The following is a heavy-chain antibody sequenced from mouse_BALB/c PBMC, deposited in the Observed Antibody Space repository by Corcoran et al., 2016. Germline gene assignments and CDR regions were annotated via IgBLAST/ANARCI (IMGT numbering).Heavy chain of an antibody. CDR1: GYTFTDYT. J-gene: IGHJ2*01. Sequence: EVQLQQSGPVLVKPGASVKISCKTSGYTFTDYTMHWVKQSHGKSLEWIGGINPNNGGTSYNQKFKGKATLTVDTSSSTAYMELRSLTSEDSAVYDCALFITSVGLDYWGQGTTLTVSS. CDR2: INPNNGGT. CDR3: ALFITSVGLDY. V-gene: IGHV1-18*01. D-gene: IGHD1-1*01.